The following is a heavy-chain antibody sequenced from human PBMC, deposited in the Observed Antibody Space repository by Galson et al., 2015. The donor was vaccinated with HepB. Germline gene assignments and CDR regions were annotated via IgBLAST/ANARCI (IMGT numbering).Heavy chain of an antibody. Sequence: SLRLSCAASGFTFSSYAMSWVRQAPGKGLEWVSAISSSGRSTYYADSVKGRFTISRDNSKNTLYLQVNSLRAADTAVYYCAKVPAGTSIADYYYYYMDVWGKGTMVTVSS. CDR1: GFTFSSYA. CDR2: ISSSGRST. D-gene: IGHD3-10*01. CDR3: AKVPAGTSIADYYYYYMDV. J-gene: IGHJ6*03. V-gene: IGHV3-23*01.